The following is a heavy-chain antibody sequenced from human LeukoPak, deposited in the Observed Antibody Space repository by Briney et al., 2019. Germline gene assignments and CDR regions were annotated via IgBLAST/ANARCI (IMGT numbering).Heavy chain of an antibody. Sequence: SETLSLTCTVSGDSISSYHWSWIRQPAGKGLEWIGRIYTSGYSNYNPSLKSRITVSRDTSKNQFSLRLNSVTAADTAVYYCARDRVGSSSWYGFDYWGQGTQVTVSS. V-gene: IGHV4-4*07. J-gene: IGHJ4*02. CDR2: IYTSGYS. D-gene: IGHD6-13*01. CDR1: GDSISSYH. CDR3: ARDRVGSSSWYGFDY.